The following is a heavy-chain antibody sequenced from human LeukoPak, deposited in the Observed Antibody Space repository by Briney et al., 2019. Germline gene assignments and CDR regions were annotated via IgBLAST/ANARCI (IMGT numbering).Heavy chain of an antibody. J-gene: IGHJ4*02. V-gene: IGHV1-69*04. CDR1: GGTFSSYA. Sequence: GASVKVSCKASGGTFSSYAISWVRQAPGQGLEWMGRIIPILGIANYAQKFQGRVTITADKSTSTAYMELSSLRSEDTAVYYCAREIDYDSSGYLYYFDYWGQGTLVTVSS. CDR2: IIPILGIA. CDR3: AREIDYDSSGYLYYFDY. D-gene: IGHD3-22*01.